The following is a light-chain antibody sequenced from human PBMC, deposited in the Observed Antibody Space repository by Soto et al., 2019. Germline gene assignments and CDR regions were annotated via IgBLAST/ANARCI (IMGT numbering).Light chain of an antibody. Sequence: DIQMTQSPSSLSASVGDRVTITCRASQSISSYLNWYQQKPGKAPKLLIYAASSFQSGVPPRCSVSGSGTDFPLPISSLQPEDFGTYYWLNSYSHPQTFGQVTKVEIK. V-gene: IGKV1-39*01. J-gene: IGKJ1*01. CDR3: LNSYSHPQT. CDR1: QSISSY. CDR2: AAS.